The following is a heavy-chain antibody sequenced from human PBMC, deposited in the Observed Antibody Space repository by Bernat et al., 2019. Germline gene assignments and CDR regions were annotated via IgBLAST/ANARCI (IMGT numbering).Heavy chain of an antibody. Sequence: EVQLVESGGGLVKPGGSLRLSCAASGFTFSSYAMSWVRQAPGKGLEWVSAISGSGGSTYYADSVKGRFTISRDNSKNTLYLQMNSLRAEDTAVYYCAKVGTYSSGWYLGWYFDLWGRGTLVTVSS. D-gene: IGHD6-19*01. CDR3: AKVGTYSSGWYLGWYFDL. V-gene: IGHV3-23*04. CDR2: ISGSGGST. CDR1: GFTFSSYA. J-gene: IGHJ2*01.